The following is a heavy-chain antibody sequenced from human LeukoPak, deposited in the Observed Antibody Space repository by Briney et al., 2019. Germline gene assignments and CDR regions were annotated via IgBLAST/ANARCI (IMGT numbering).Heavy chain of an antibody. V-gene: IGHV1-46*01. D-gene: IGHD3-3*01. CDR3: ASGYYDFWSGLY. CDR1: GYTFTSDY. Sequence: ASVKVSCKASGYTFTSDYMHWVRQAPGQGLEWMGIINPSGGSTSYAQKFQGRVTMTRDTSTSTAYMELSSLRSDDTAVYYCASGYYDFWSGLYWGQGTLVTVSS. CDR2: INPSGGST. J-gene: IGHJ4*02.